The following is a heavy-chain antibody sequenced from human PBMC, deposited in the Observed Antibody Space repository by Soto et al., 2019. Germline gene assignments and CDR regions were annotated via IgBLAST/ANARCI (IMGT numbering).Heavy chain of an antibody. V-gene: IGHV1-69*01. CDR2: IIPIFGTA. CDR3: ARNRGYDFWSGARD. CDR1: GDMFRSYT. J-gene: IGHJ4*02. D-gene: IGHD3-3*01. Sequence: QVQLVQSGAEVKKPGSSVKVSCKASGDMFRSYTISWVRQAPGEGLEWMGGIIPIFGTANSAQKFQGRVTITADESTNTAYMELSSLRSEDTSIYYCARNRGYDFWSGARDWGQGTLVTVSS.